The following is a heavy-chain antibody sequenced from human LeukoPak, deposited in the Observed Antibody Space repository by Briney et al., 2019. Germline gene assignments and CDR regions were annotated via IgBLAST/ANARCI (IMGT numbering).Heavy chain of an antibody. CDR2: IKQDGSEK. Sequence: GGSLRLSCAASGFTFSSYWMTWVRQAPGKGLEWVANIKQDGSEKYYVDSVKGRFTISRDNAKNSLYLQMNSLRAEDTSVYYCASSRVGGYSFDLDYWGQGTLVTVSS. D-gene: IGHD5-18*01. V-gene: IGHV3-7*01. J-gene: IGHJ4*02. CDR1: GFTFSSYW. CDR3: ASSRVGGYSFDLDY.